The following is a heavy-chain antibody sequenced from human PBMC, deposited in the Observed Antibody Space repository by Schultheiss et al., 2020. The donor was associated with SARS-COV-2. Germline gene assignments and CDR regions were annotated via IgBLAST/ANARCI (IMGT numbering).Heavy chain of an antibody. CDR2: IYSGGST. D-gene: IGHD5-12*01. CDR1: RFTFSFYY. V-gene: IGHV3-66*02. CDR3: ARDGYIVATTFDY. Sequence: GGSLRLSCAASRFTFSFYYMSGVRQAPGKGLEWVSVIYSGGSTYYADSVKGRFTISRDNSKNTLYLQMNSLRAEDTAVYYCARDGYIVATTFDYWAREPWSPSPQ. J-gene: IGHJ4*02.